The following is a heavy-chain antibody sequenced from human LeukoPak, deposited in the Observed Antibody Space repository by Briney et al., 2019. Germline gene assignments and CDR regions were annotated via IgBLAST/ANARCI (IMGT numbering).Heavy chain of an antibody. J-gene: IGHJ4*02. Sequence: GGSLRLSCATSGFTFSNFWMSWVRQAPGKGLEWVANIKQDGSEKYYVDSVKGRFTISRDNAKNSLYLQMNRLRAEDTAVYYCANGDGFDYWGQGTLVTVSS. V-gene: IGHV3-7*01. CDR2: IKQDGSEK. CDR1: GFTFSNFW. CDR3: ANGDGFDY. D-gene: IGHD5-24*01.